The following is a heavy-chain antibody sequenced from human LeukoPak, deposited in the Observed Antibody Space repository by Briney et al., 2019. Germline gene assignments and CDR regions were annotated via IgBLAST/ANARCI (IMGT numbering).Heavy chain of an antibody. CDR3: VTYYYGSSAPKRNY. V-gene: IGHV4-34*01. Sequence: SETLSLTCAVYGGSFSDYFWSWIRQPPGKGLEWIGEISHSGSTTYNPSLRSRVTISGDTSKKQFSLKLSSVTAADTAVYYCVTYYYGSSAPKRNYWGQGVLVTVSS. J-gene: IGHJ4*02. CDR1: GGSFSDYF. CDR2: ISHSGST. D-gene: IGHD3-22*01.